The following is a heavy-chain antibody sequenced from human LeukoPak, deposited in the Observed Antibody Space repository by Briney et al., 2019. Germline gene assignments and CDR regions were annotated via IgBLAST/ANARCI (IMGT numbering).Heavy chain of an antibody. CDR1: GYSFATYW. CDR2: IYPGDSDT. D-gene: IGHD2-21*01. CDR3: ARQAIAAWYFDL. Sequence: GESLKISCQDSGYSFATYWIGWVRQMPGKGLEWMGIIYPGDSDTRYSPSFQGQVTISVDKSISTAYLQWSSLKASDTAIYYCARQAIAAWYFDLWGRGTLVTVSS. V-gene: IGHV5-51*01. J-gene: IGHJ2*01.